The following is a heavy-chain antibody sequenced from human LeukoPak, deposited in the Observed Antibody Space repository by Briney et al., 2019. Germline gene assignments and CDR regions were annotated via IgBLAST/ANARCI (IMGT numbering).Heavy chain of an antibody. CDR3: ARGDDYEYVWGSYHY. CDR2: ISVYNGNT. CDR1: GYTFTNYA. V-gene: IGHV1-18*01. Sequence: ASVKVSCKASGYTFTNYAISWLRQAPGQGLEWLGWISVYNGNTNYLQTLQGRVTMTTDTPTSTAYMELRSLRSDDTAVYYCARGDDYEYVWGSYHYWGQGTLVTVSS. D-gene: IGHD3-16*02. J-gene: IGHJ4*02.